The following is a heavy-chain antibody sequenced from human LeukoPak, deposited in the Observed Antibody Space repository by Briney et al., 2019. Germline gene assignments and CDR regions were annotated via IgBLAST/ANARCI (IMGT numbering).Heavy chain of an antibody. J-gene: IGHJ4*02. CDR3: ARDVGIAVADVDY. Sequence: GGSLRLSCAASGFTFSSYSMNWVRQAPGEGLEWVSSISSSSSYIYYADSVKGRFTISRDNAKNSLYLQMNSLRAEDTAVYYCARDVGIAVADVDYWGQGTLVTVSS. V-gene: IGHV3-21*01. CDR2: ISSSSSYI. CDR1: GFTFSSYS. D-gene: IGHD6-19*01.